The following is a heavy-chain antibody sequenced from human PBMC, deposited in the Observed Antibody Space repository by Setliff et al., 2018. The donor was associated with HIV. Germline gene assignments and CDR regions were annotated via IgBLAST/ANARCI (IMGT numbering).Heavy chain of an antibody. D-gene: IGHD6-13*01. J-gene: IGHJ6*03. CDR1: GFTFSTYA. V-gene: IGHV3-23*01. CDR3: TREREAAGGQHYYYYMDI. CDR2: ISGGGGTT. Sequence: GGSLRLSCAASGFTFSTYAMSWVRQAPGKGLEWVSAISGGGGTTYYADSVKGRFTISRDNSRNTLYLHINRLRAENTAVYYCTREREAAGGQHYYYYMDIWGNGTTVTVSS.